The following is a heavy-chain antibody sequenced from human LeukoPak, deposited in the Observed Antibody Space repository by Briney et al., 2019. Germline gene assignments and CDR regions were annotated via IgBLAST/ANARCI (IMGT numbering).Heavy chain of an antibody. Sequence: KPSETLSLTCAVYGGSFSGYYWSWIRQPPGKGLEWIGEINHSGSTNYNPSLKSRVTISVDTSKNQFSLKLSSVTAADTAVYYCARGGDLGFDPWGQGTLVTVSS. D-gene: IGHD2-21*02. J-gene: IGHJ5*02. CDR1: GGSFSGYY. CDR3: ARGGDLGFDP. V-gene: IGHV4-34*01. CDR2: INHSGST.